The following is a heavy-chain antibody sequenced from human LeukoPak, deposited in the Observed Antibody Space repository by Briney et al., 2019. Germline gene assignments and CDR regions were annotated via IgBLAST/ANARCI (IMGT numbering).Heavy chain of an antibody. CDR3: ARSGGDYQLLPYYFDY. CDR2: ISAYNGNT. CDR1: GGTFSSYA. J-gene: IGHJ4*02. V-gene: IGHV1-18*01. D-gene: IGHD2-2*01. Sequence: ASVKVSCKASGGTFSSYAISWLRQAPGQGLEWMGWISAYNGNTNYAQKLQGRVTMTTDTSTSTAYMELMSLRSDDTAVYYCARSGGDYQLLPYYFDYWGQGTLVTVSS.